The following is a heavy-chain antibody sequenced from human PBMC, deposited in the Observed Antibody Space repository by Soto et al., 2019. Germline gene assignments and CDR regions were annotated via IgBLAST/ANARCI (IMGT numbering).Heavy chain of an antibody. D-gene: IGHD2-15*01. J-gene: IGHJ4*02. Sequence: PGGSLRLSCAASGFTFDDYAMHWVRQAPGKGLEWVSGISWNSGSIGYADSVKGRFTISRDNAKNSLYLQMNSLRAEDTALYYCARPGPTPPSIGGAGWYFDYWGQGTLVTVSS. CDR2: ISWNSGSI. V-gene: IGHV3-9*01. CDR1: GFTFDDYA. CDR3: ARPGPTPPSIGGAGWYFDY.